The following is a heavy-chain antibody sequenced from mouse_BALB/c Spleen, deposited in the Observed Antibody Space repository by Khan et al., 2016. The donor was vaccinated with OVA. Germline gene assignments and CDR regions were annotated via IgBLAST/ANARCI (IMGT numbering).Heavy chain of an antibody. CDR1: GFNIKDTY. CDR2: IDPANGNT. D-gene: IGHD2-3*01. CDR3: TRWDGPFAY. Sequence: VRLQQSGAELVKPGASVKLSCTTSGFNIKDTYMHWVKQRPEQGLEWIGRIDPANGNTKYDPKFQGKATITADTSSNTAYLQLSSLTSEDTAVYYCTRWDGPFAYWGQGTLVTVSA. V-gene: IGHV14-3*02. J-gene: IGHJ3*01.